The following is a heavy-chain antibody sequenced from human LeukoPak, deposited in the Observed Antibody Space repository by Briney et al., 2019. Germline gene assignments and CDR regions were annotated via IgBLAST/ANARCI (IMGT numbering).Heavy chain of an antibody. CDR2: IIPMLGIA. Sequence: GASVKVSCKASGGTFSGYAISWVRQAPGQGLEWMGRIIPMLGIANYAQKFQGRVTITADKSTSTAYMELSSLRSEDTAVYYCARGNTMVRRYGMDVWGQGTTVTVSS. CDR3: ARGNTMVRRYGMDV. D-gene: IGHD3-10*01. CDR1: GGTFSGYA. J-gene: IGHJ6*02. V-gene: IGHV1-69*04.